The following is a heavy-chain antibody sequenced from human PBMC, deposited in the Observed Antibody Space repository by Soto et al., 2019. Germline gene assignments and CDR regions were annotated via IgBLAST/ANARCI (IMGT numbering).Heavy chain of an antibody. CDR3: ARDALDVKGGSRTVGSGPVGDL. CDR2: ISYDGGYK. CDR1: GFMFSLYD. D-gene: IGHD4-4*01. Sequence: QVQLVESGGGVVQPGRSLRLSCAASGFMFSLYDIHWVRQAPGKGLEWVSVISYDGGYKYYAESVKGRFTISRDNSMNILYLQGDGLTAEDTAVYYCARDALDVKGGSRTVGSGPVGDLWGRGTLVTVSS. J-gene: IGHJ5*02. V-gene: IGHV3-30*03.